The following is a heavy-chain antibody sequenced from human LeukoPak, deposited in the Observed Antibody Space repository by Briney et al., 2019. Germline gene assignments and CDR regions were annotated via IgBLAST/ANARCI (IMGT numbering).Heavy chain of an antibody. V-gene: IGHV3-30-3*01. CDR2: VSYDGGTK. D-gene: IGHD6-13*01. CDR1: GFAFSRYA. CDR3: ARVKGGIATAGNYFDY. Sequence: GRSLRLSCAASGFAFSRYAMHWVRQGPGKGLEWVALVSYDGGTKYYADSVKGRVTISRDNSKNILYLQMNSLRTEDTAVYYCARVKGGIATAGNYFDYWGQGTLVTVSS. J-gene: IGHJ4*02.